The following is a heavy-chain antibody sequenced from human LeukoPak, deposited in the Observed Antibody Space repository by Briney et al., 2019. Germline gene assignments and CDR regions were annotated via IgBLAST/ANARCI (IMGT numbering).Heavy chain of an antibody. CDR1: GYTFTGYY. J-gene: IGHJ4*02. Sequence: ASVKVSCRASGYTFTGYYMHWVRQAPGQGLEWMGWINPNSGGTNYAQKFQGRVTMTRDTSISTAYMELSRLRSDDTAVYYCARGRITMVRGVTIPPDYWGQGTLVTVSS. CDR3: ARGRITMVRGVTIPPDY. D-gene: IGHD3-10*01. CDR2: INPNSGGT. V-gene: IGHV1-2*02.